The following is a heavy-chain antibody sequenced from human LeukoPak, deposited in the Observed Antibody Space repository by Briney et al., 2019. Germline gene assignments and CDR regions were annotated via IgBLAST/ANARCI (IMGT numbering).Heavy chain of an antibody. D-gene: IGHD5-12*01. V-gene: IGHV1-2*02. CDR3: ARAGYSGYDFHNWFDP. CDR2: INPNSGGT. Sequence: ASVKVSCKASGYTFTSYYMHWVRQAPGQGLEWMGWINPNSGGTNYAQKFQGRVTMTRDTSISTAYMELSRLRSDDTAVYYCARAGYSGYDFHNWFDPWGQGTLVTVSS. J-gene: IGHJ5*02. CDR1: GYTFTSYY.